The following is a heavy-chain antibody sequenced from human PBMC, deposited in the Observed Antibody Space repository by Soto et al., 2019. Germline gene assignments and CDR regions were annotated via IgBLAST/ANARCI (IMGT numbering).Heavy chain of an antibody. CDR3: AKRATGTYFDY. CDR1: GFTFSSYA. CDR2: ISGSGGST. V-gene: IGHV3-23*01. Sequence: GGSLRLSCAASGFTFSSYAMNWVRQAPGKGLEWVSVISGSGGSTYYADSVKGRFTISRDNSKNTLYLQMNSLRAEDTAVYHCAKRATGTYFDYWGQGTLVTVSS. J-gene: IGHJ4*02. D-gene: IGHD1-1*01.